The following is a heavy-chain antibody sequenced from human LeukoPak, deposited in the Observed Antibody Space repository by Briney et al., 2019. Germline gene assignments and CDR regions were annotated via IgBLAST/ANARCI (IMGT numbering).Heavy chain of an antibody. CDR3: AKESPAFDF. J-gene: IGHJ4*02. V-gene: IGHV3-23*01. CDR1: GSTFSEYA. CDR2: ISYSGDTT. Sequence: GGSLRLSCAASGSTFSEYAMSWVRQAPGKGLDWVSVISYSGDTTYYADSVKGRFTISRDNSKNTPYLQMNSLRAEDTAVYYCAKESPAFDFYGQGPGATVTA.